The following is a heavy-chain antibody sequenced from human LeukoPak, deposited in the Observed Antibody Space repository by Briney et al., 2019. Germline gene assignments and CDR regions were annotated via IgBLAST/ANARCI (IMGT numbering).Heavy chain of an antibody. D-gene: IGHD6-13*01. CDR3: AKAAAGSQHSYYYYYYLDV. Sequence: GASVKVSCKASGYTFTSYYMYWVRQAPGQGLEWMGIINPSGDNTNYAQKFQGRVTMTRDTSISTAYMELSRLRSDDTAVYYCAKAAAGSQHSYYYYYYLDVWGTGTTVTISS. CDR1: GYTFTSYY. V-gene: IGHV1-46*01. CDR2: INPSGDNT. J-gene: IGHJ6*03.